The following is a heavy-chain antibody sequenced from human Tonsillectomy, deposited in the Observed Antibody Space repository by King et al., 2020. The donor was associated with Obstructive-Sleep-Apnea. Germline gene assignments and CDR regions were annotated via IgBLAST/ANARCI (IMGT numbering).Heavy chain of an antibody. CDR2: IYYSGST. V-gene: IGHV4-39*07. D-gene: IGHD3-22*01. J-gene: IGHJ4*02. CDR3: ARSNYYDSSGSSNSDFDY. Sequence: QLQESGPGLVKPSETLSLTCTVSGGSISISSYYWGWIRQPPGKGLGWIGSIYYSGSTYYNPSLKSPVTISVDTSKNQFSLKLSSVTAADTAVYYCARSNYYDSSGSSNSDFDYWGQGTLVTVSS. CDR1: GGSISISSYY.